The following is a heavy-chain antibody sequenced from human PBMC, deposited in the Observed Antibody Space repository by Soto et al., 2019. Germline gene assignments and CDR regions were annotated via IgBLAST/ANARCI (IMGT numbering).Heavy chain of an antibody. Sequence: SETLSLTCAVYGGSFSGYYWSWIRQPPGKGLEWIGEINHSGSTNYSPSLKSRVTISVDTSKNQFSLKLSSVTAADTAVYYCARGLEMGSTTVTTYAFDIWGQGTMVTVSS. D-gene: IGHD4-17*01. J-gene: IGHJ3*02. V-gene: IGHV4-34*01. CDR1: GGSFSGYY. CDR3: ARGLEMGSTTVTTYAFDI. CDR2: INHSGST.